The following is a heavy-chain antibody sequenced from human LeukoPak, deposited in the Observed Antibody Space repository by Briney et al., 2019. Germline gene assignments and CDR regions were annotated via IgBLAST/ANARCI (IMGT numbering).Heavy chain of an antibody. V-gene: IGHV4-34*01. Sequence: SETLSLTCAVYGGSFSGYYWSWIRQPPGKGLEWIGEINHSGSTNYNPSLKSRVAISVDTSKNQFSLKLSSVTAADTAVYYCARARGVWYPYNNWFDPWGQGTLVTVSS. CDR1: GGSFSGYY. CDR3: ARARGVWYPYNNWFDP. CDR2: INHSGST. D-gene: IGHD5-24*01. J-gene: IGHJ5*02.